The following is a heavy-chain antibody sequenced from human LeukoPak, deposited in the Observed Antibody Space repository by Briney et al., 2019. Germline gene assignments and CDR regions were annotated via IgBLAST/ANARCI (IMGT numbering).Heavy chain of an antibody. CDR2: INSDASRT. Sequence: PGGSLRLSCAASGFTFNSYWMHWVRQAPGKGLVWVSRINSDASRTAYADSVKGRFSISRANAKNTLYLQMNSLRAEDTAVYYCARGYGDWFDPWGQGTLVTVSS. D-gene: IGHD3-10*01. CDR1: GFTFNSYW. CDR3: ARGYGDWFDP. J-gene: IGHJ5*02. V-gene: IGHV3-74*01.